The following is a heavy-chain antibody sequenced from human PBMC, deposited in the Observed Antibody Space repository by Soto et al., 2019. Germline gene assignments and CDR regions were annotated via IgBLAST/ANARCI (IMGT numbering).Heavy chain of an antibody. CDR2: IYPRDSDT. D-gene: IGHD5-12*01. J-gene: IGHJ5*02. CDR1: GYNFDSNW. V-gene: IGHV5-51*01. CDR3: ARRSRSGYDWLDYNWFDP. Sequence: RGESLKISCKGSGYNFDSNWIAWVRQVPGKGLEWMGIIYPRDSDTRYSPSFQGQVTMSADKSISFAYLQWSSLKASDTAMYYCARRSRSGYDWLDYNWFDPWGQGTLVTVSS.